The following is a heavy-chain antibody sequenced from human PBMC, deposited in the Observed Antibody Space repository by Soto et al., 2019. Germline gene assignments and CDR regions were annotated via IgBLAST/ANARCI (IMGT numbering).Heavy chain of an antibody. Sequence: TGWSLRLSCAASGFTFSSYWMHWVRQAPGKGLVWVSLINSDGSSTSYADSVKGRFTISRDNAKNTLYLQMNSLRAEDTAVYYCARVWAAAAHNWFDPWGQGTLVTVSS. V-gene: IGHV3-74*01. J-gene: IGHJ5*02. D-gene: IGHD6-13*01. CDR3: ARVWAAAAHNWFDP. CDR1: GFTFSSYW. CDR2: INSDGSST.